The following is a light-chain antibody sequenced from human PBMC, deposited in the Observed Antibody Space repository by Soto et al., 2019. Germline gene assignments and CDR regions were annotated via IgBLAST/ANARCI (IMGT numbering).Light chain of an antibody. V-gene: IGKV3-20*01. Sequence: EIVLTQSPGTLSLSPGERATLPCRASQSVKSSYLAWYQHKPGQAPRLLIYGTSSRATGIPDRFSGSGSGTDFTLTISSLEPEDFAVYYCQQYNNWPRTFGQGTKVDIK. CDR2: GTS. J-gene: IGKJ1*01. CDR1: QSVKSSY. CDR3: QQYNNWPRT.